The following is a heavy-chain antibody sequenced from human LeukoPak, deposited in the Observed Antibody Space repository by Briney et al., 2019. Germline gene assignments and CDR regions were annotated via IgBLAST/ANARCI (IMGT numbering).Heavy chain of an antibody. V-gene: IGHV4-4*07. CDR1: GGSISSYY. Sequence: SETLSLTCTVSGGSISSYYWSWIRQPAGKGLEWIGRIYTSGSTNYNPSLKSRVTMSVDTSKNQFSLKLSSVTAADTAVNYCARATLGATTGEQTFDYWGQGTLVTVSS. D-gene: IGHD1-26*01. J-gene: IGHJ4*02. CDR3: ARATLGATTGEQTFDY. CDR2: IYTSGST.